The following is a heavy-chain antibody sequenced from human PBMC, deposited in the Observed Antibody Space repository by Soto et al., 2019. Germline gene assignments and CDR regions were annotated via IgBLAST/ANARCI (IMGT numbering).Heavy chain of an antibody. CDR2: IYYSGST. V-gene: IGHV4-59*08. J-gene: IGHJ5*02. D-gene: IGHD4-4*01. CDR3: ARKAHDSNYVFWWFDP. CDR1: GGSISSYY. Sequence: QVQLQESGPGLVKPSETLSLTCTVSGGSISSYYWSWIRQPPGKGLEWIGYIYYSGSTNYNPSLKSRVTISVDTSKNQFSLKLSSVTAADTAVYYCARKAHDSNYVFWWFDPWGQGTLVTVSS.